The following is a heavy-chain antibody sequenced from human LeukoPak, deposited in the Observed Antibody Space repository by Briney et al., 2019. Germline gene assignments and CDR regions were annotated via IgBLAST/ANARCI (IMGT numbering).Heavy chain of an antibody. CDR2: IHHSGST. Sequence: PSETLSLTCTVSGYSISSGYYWGWIRQPPGKGLEWIGNIHHSGSTYYNPSLKSRVTISLDTSKNQFSLKLSSVTAADTAVYYCARDPDTNDRVDWGQGTLVTVSS. CDR3: ARDPDTNDRVD. CDR1: GYSISSGYY. V-gene: IGHV4-38-2*02. D-gene: IGHD1-1*01. J-gene: IGHJ4*02.